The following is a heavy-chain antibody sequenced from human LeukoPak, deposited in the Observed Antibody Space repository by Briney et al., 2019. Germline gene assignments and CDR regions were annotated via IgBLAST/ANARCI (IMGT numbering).Heavy chain of an antibody. CDR2: IGSSGTTR. Sequence: TRGSLRLSCAVSGFPFSVYEMNWVRQAPGKGLEWVSNIGSSGTTRHYADSVKGRFSISRDNAENSLFLQMNSLRVEDTGIYYCALLAVASDFDYWGQGALVTVSS. CDR3: ALLAVASDFDY. D-gene: IGHD6-19*01. J-gene: IGHJ4*02. CDR1: GFPFSVYE. V-gene: IGHV3-48*03.